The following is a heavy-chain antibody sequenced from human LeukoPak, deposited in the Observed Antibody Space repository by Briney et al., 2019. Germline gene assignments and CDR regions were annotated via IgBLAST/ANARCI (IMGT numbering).Heavy chain of an antibody. CDR3: AKDGYGGIGDWDFDL. V-gene: IGHV3-30*13. D-gene: IGHD4-23*01. CDR2: ISYDGSNK. Sequence: PGRSLRLSCAASGFTFSSYGMNWVRQAPGKGLEWVAVISYDGSNKYYADSVKGRFTISRDNSKKRLYLQMNSLRAEDTAVYYCAKDGYGGIGDWDFDLRGRGIVATVSS. CDR1: GFTFSSYG. J-gene: IGHJ2*01.